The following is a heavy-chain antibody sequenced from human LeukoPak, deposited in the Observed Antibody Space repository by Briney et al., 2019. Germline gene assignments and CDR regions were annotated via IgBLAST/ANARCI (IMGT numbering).Heavy chain of an antibody. V-gene: IGHV3-23*01. Sequence: GGSLRLSCAASGFAFSSYAMTWVRQAPGKGLEWVSGLSGSGDYTYYADSVRGRFTISRDNSKNTLYLQMNSLRAEDTAVYYCAKFGSSSWHAMDYWGQGTLVTVSS. D-gene: IGHD6-13*01. CDR2: LSGSGDYT. CDR3: AKFGSSSWHAMDY. CDR1: GFAFSSYA. J-gene: IGHJ4*02.